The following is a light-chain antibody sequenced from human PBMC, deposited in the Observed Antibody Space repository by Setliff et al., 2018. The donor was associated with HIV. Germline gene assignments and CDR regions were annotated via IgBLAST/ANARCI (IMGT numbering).Light chain of an antibody. Sequence: QSALTQPAAVSGSPGQSITISGTGTSCEIGRYNLVAWYQQYPGKAPKLMIYQATKRPSGVSNRFSGSKSGNTASLTISGLQAEDEADYYCCSNTGSNTYVFGSGTKVTVL. J-gene: IGLJ1*01. V-gene: IGLV2-23*01. CDR3: CSNTGSNTYV. CDR1: SCEIGRYNL. CDR2: QAT.